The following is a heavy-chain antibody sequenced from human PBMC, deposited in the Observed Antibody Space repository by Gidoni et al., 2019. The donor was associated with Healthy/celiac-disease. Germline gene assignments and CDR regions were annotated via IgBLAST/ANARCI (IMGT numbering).Heavy chain of an antibody. CDR1: GFTSSSYC. J-gene: IGHJ4*02. D-gene: IGHD6-13*01. CDR3: ARGRYSSSWYFDY. Sequence: QVQLVESGGGVVQPGRSLRPSCAASGFTSSSYCMHWCRQARGKGLGWVAVIWYDGSNKYYADSVKGRFTISRDNSKNPLYLQMNSLRAEDTAVYYCARGRYSSSWYFDYWGQGTLVTVSS. CDR2: IWYDGSNK. V-gene: IGHV3-33*01.